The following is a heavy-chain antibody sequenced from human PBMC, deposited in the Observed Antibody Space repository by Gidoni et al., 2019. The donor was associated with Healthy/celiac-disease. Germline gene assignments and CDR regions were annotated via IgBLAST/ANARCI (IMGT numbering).Heavy chain of an antibody. V-gene: IGHV1-46*01. J-gene: IGHJ3*02. CDR1: GYTFTSYY. D-gene: IGHD2-15*01. CDR2: INPSGGST. Sequence: QVQLVQSGAEVKKPGASVQVSCKASGYTFTSYYMHWVRQAPGQGLEWMGIINPSGGSTSYAQKFQGRVTMTRDTSTSTVYMELSSLRSEDTAVYYCARDRPVANLLAHDAFDIWGQGTMVTVSS. CDR3: ARDRPVANLLAHDAFDI.